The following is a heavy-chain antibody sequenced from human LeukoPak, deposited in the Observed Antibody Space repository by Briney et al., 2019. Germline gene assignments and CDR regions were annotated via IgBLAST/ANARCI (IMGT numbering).Heavy chain of an antibody. Sequence: PGGSLRLSCAASGFTFSSYETNWVRQAPGKGLEWVSYISSSGSTIYYADSVKGRFTISRDNAKNSLYLQMNSLRAEDTAVYYCARGLYAFDYWGQGTLVTVSS. CDR2: ISSSGSTI. CDR3: ARGLYAFDY. CDR1: GFTFSSYE. V-gene: IGHV3-48*03. J-gene: IGHJ4*02. D-gene: IGHD2-8*01.